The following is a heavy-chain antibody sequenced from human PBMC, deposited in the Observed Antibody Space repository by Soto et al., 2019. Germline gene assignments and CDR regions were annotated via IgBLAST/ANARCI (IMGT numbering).Heavy chain of an antibody. CDR1: GFTFSSYG. CDR2: IWYDGSNK. V-gene: IGHV3-33*01. D-gene: IGHD3-10*01. CDR3: ARAQYYYCSGSRDYYYYGMDV. J-gene: IGHJ6*02. Sequence: GSLRLSCAASGFTFSSYGMHWVRQAPGKGLEWVAVIWYDGSNKYYADSVKGRFTTSRDNSKNTLYLQMNSLRAEDTAVYYCARAQYYYCSGSRDYYYYGMDVWGQGTTVTVSS.